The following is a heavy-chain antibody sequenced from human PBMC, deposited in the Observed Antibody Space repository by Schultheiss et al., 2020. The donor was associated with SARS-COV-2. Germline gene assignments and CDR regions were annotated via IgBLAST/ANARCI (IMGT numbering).Heavy chain of an antibody. CDR2: ISGSGSSK. V-gene: IGHV3-23*01. D-gene: IGHD5-24*01. J-gene: IGHJ4*02. CDR1: GFTFSSYA. Sequence: GGSLRLSCAGSGFTFSSYAMGWVRQAPGKGLEWVSGISGSGSSKYNADSVKGRFTISRDNSKNTLYLQMNSLRADDTAVYFCARGARRDGNNPPDPFDNWGQGTPVTVSS. CDR3: ARGARRDGNNPPDPFDN.